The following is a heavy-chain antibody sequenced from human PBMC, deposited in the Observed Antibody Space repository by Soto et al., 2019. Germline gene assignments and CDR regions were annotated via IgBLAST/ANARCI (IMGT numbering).Heavy chain of an antibody. Sequence: ASVRVSCKASGYTFTSYYMHWVRQAPGQGLEWMGIINPSGGSTSYAQKFQGRVTMTRDTSTSTVYMELSSLRSEDTAVYYCARAPPPQGYYYGMDVWGQGTTVTV. CDR2: INPSGGST. J-gene: IGHJ6*02. CDR3: ARAPPPQGYYYGMDV. V-gene: IGHV1-46*01. CDR1: GYTFTSYY.